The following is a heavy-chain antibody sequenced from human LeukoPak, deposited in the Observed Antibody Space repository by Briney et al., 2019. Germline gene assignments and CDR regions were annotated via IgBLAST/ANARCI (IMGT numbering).Heavy chain of an antibody. CDR1: GGSISSGSYY. Sequence: SETLSLTCTVSGGSISSGSYYWSWIRQHPGKGLEWIGYIYYSGSTYYNPSLKSRVTISVDTSKNQFSLKLSSVTAADTAVYYCAREGYCSGGSCPSGMDVWGQGTTVTVSS. CDR2: IYYSGST. D-gene: IGHD2-15*01. CDR3: AREGYCSGGSCPSGMDV. J-gene: IGHJ6*02. V-gene: IGHV4-31*03.